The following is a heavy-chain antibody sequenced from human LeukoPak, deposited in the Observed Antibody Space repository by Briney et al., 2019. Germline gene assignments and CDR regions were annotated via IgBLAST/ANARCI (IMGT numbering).Heavy chain of an antibody. Sequence: PGRSLRLSCAASGFTFSSYAMHWVRQAPGKELEWVAVISYDGSNKYYADSVKGRFTISRDNSKNTPYLQMNSLRAEDTAVYYCAKWELYSGFYYIDYWGQGTLATVSS. D-gene: IGHD1-26*01. CDR1: GFTFSSYA. V-gene: IGHV3-30-3*02. CDR3: AKWELYSGFYYIDY. J-gene: IGHJ4*02. CDR2: ISYDGSNK.